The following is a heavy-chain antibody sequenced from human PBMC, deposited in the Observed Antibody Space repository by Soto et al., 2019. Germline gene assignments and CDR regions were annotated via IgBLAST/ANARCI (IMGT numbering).Heavy chain of an antibody. Sequence: EVQLVESGGGLVKPGGSLRLSCAASGFNFNSYTINWVRQAPGKRLEWLSSISSSGYIFSTDSVRGRFTISRDNAKNSVYLQINSLRAEDTAVYCCARDYSGGSCYPGMDVWGQGTTGTVSS. CDR2: ISSSGYI. V-gene: IGHV3-21*01. J-gene: IGHJ6*02. CDR1: GFNFNSYT. D-gene: IGHD2-15*01. CDR3: ARDYSGGSCYPGMDV.